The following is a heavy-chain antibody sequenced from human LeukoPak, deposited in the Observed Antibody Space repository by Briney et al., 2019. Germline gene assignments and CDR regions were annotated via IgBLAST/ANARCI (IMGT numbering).Heavy chain of an antibody. V-gene: IGHV3-9*01. CDR3: AKMGYFGSGSYYPGEFYFDY. D-gene: IGHD3-10*01. CDR1: GFTFSSYR. Sequence: GGSLRLSCAASGFTFSSYRMNWVRQAPGKGLEWVSSISWNSDTIYYADSVKGRFTISRDNAKNSLYLHMNSLRAEDTAFYYCAKMGYFGSGSYYPGEFYFDYWGQGPLVTVSS. CDR2: ISWNSDTI. J-gene: IGHJ4*02.